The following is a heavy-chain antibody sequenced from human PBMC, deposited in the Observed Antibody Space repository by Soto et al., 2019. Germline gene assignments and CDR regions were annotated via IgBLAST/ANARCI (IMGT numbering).Heavy chain of an antibody. CDR3: ARRGSEVTTGGGALDM. CDR1: RFRFSDYT. D-gene: IGHD4-17*01. V-gene: IGHV3-21*01. J-gene: IGHJ3*02. Sequence: EVELVESGGGLVKPGGSLRLSCLASRFRFSDYTMTWVRQAPGKGLEWVSSISIISTYIYYGDSVKGRFTISRDNAKNSLYRQMNSLRVEDTAVYYCARRGSEVTTGGGALDMWGQETMVTVSS. CDR2: ISIISTYI.